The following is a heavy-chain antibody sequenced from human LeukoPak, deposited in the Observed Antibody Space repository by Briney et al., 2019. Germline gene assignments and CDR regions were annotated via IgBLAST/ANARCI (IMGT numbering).Heavy chain of an antibody. J-gene: IGHJ1*01. V-gene: IGHV3-30*02. Sequence: GGSLRLSCAASGFTFNTYGMHWVRQAPGKGLEWVAFIRYDGSYKYYADSVKGRFTISRDNSKNTLSLQMNSLRTEDTAVYYCARDTFRQWLTQGGYFQYWGQGTLVTVSS. CDR1: GFTFNTYG. CDR2: IRYDGSYK. CDR3: ARDTFRQWLTQGGYFQY. D-gene: IGHD6-19*01.